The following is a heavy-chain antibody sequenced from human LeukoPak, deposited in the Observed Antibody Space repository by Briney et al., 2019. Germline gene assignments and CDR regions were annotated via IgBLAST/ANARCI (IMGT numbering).Heavy chain of an antibody. J-gene: IGHJ4*02. D-gene: IGHD2-15*01. Sequence: GGSLRLSCAAPGFTFDDYGMTWVRQTPGKGLEWVTTINWNGGSTAYADSVKGRFTISRDNAKNSLNLQMNSLRAGDAAVYYCAKEDCSGGRCYSLHYWGQGTLVTVSS. CDR3: AKEDCSGGRCYSLHY. CDR2: INWNGGST. V-gene: IGHV3-20*04. CDR1: GFTFDDYG.